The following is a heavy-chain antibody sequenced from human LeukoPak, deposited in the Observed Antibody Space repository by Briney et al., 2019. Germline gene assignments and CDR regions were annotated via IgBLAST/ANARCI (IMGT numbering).Heavy chain of an antibody. CDR1: GYTFTGYY. J-gene: IGHJ4*02. CDR2: INPNSGGT. Sequence: ASVKVSCKASGYTFTGYYMHWVRQAPGQGLEWMGWINPNSGGTNYAQKFQGRVTMTRDTSISTAYMELSRLRSDDTAVYYCARDMYSGSYQPFDYRGQGTLVTVSS. V-gene: IGHV1-2*02. CDR3: ARDMYSGSYQPFDY. D-gene: IGHD1-26*01.